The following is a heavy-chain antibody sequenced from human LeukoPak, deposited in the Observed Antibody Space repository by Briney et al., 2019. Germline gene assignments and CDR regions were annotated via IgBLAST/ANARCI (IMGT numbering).Heavy chain of an antibody. J-gene: IGHJ5*02. CDR1: GYTFTGYY. Sequence: ASVEVSCKASGYTFTGYYMHWVRQAPGQGLEWMGWINPNSGGTNYAQKFQGRVTMTRDTSISTAYMELSRLRSDDTAVYYCARKVSAAAAGTRPWFDPWGQGTLVTVSS. CDR2: INPNSGGT. D-gene: IGHD6-13*01. CDR3: ARKVSAAAAGTRPWFDP. V-gene: IGHV1-2*02.